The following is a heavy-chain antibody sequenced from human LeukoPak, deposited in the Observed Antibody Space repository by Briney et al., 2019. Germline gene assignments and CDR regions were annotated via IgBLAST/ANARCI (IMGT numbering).Heavy chain of an antibody. CDR1: GGSISSGDYY. Sequence: PSETLSLTCTVSGGSISSGDYYWSWIRQPPGKGLEWIGYIYYSGSTYYNPSLKSRVTIPVDTSKNQFSLKLSSVTAADTAVYYCARVWMATANDAFDIWGQGTMVTVSS. CDR3: ARVWMATANDAFDI. D-gene: IGHD5-24*01. J-gene: IGHJ3*02. V-gene: IGHV4-30-4*08. CDR2: IYYSGST.